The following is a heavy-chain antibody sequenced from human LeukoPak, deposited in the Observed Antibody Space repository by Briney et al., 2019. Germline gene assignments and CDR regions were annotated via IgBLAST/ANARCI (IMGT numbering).Heavy chain of an antibody. CDR3: ARVGGWSAFDI. V-gene: IGHV1-46*01. Sequence: ASVKVSCKASGYSFTKYYIHWVRQAPGQGFEWMGIIKPSDGGATYAQNFQGRVTMTRDTSISTAYMELSRLRSDDTAVYYCARVGGWSAFDIWGQGTMVTVSS. CDR1: GYSFTKYY. CDR2: IKPSDGGA. J-gene: IGHJ3*02. D-gene: IGHD6-19*01.